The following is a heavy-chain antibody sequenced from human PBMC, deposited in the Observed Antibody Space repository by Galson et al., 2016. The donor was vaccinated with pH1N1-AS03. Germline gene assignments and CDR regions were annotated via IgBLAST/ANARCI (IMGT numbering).Heavy chain of an antibody. Sequence: SLRLSCAASGFSFEDYDMSWVRQAPGKGLEWVSGINWLGGSTGYADSVKGRFTISRDNAKKSLYLQMNSLRVEDTAFYYCARDFYDSSGYFKAPFDYWGQGALVTVSS. D-gene: IGHD3-22*01. CDR1: GFSFEDYD. J-gene: IGHJ4*02. CDR2: INWLGGST. V-gene: IGHV3-20*04. CDR3: ARDFYDSSGYFKAPFDY.